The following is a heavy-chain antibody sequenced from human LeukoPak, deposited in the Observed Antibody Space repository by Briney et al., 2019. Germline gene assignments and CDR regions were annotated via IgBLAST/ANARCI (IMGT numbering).Heavy chain of an antibody. CDR2: TYYRSKWFY. Sequence: PSQTLTLTCAIFGDSFSNNGAAWNWFRPSPSRGFEWLGRTYYRSKWFYDYAVSVRSLIIISPDTFQNQFSLQLSSMTPDDTAVYYCTRDPPNDQSYDVWGQGTLVTVSS. D-gene: IGHD1-1*01. CDR3: TRDPPNDQSYDV. CDR1: GDSFSNNGAA. J-gene: IGHJ4*02. V-gene: IGHV6-1*01.